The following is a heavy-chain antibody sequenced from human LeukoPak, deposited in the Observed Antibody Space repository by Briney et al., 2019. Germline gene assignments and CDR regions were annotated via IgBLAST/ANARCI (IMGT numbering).Heavy chain of an antibody. CDR2: INTYNGNT. V-gene: IGHV1-18*01. Sequence: ASVTVSFMASGYTFTSYGISWVRQAPGQGLAWMGRINTYNGNTKYVQNLQGRVTMTTDTSTNTAYMELRSLRSDDTAVYYCARDQHDHVWGSYRPYFDYWGQGTLVTVSS. J-gene: IGHJ4*02. CDR3: ARDQHDHVWGSYRPYFDY. D-gene: IGHD3-16*02. CDR1: GYTFTSYG.